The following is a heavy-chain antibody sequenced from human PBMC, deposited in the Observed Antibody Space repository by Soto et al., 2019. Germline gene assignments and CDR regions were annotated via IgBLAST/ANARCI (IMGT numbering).Heavy chain of an antibody. V-gene: IGHV3-15*01. CDR2: IKSKTDGGTT. J-gene: IGHJ4*02. CDR1: GFTFSNAW. D-gene: IGHD2-15*01. Sequence: EVQLVESGGGLVKPGGSLRLSCAASGFTFSNAWMSWVRQAPGKGLEWVGRIKSKTDGGTTDYAAPVKGRFTISREDSKNTLYLQMNSLNTEDTAVYYCTTLVVVVAATSHYWGQGTLVTVSS. CDR3: TTLVVVVAATSHY.